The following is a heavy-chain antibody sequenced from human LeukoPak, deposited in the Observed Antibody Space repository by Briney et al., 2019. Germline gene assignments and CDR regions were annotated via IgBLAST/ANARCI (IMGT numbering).Heavy chain of an antibody. CDR3: ANENYYDSSGYIDY. Sequence: GRSLRLPCAASGFTFSSYGMHWVRQAPGKGLEWVAVISYDGSNKYYADSVKGRFTISRDNSRNTLYLQMNSLRAEDTAVYYCANENYYDSSGYIDYWGQGTLVTVSS. CDR2: ISYDGSNK. CDR1: GFTFSSYG. J-gene: IGHJ4*02. D-gene: IGHD3-22*01. V-gene: IGHV3-30*18.